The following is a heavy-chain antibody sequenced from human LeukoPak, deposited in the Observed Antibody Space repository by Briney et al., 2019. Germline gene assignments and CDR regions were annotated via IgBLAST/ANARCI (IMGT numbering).Heavy chain of an antibody. Sequence: GGSLRLSCAASGFTFSSYAMHWVRQAPGKGLEWVSSISSSSSYIYYADSVKGRFTISRDNAKNSLYLQMNSLRAEDTAVYYCARVEAAAGTWYFDYWGQGTLVTVSS. V-gene: IGHV3-21*01. CDR2: ISSSSSYI. CDR1: GFTFSSYA. D-gene: IGHD6-13*01. J-gene: IGHJ4*02. CDR3: ARVEAAAGTWYFDY.